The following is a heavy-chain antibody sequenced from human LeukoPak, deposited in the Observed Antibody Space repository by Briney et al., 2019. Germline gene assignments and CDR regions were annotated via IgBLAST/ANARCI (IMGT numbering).Heavy chain of an antibody. Sequence: PGGSLRLSCAASGFTFSSYSMNWVRQAPGKGLEWVSSISSSSSYIYYADSVKGRFTISRDNAKNSLYLQMNSLRAEATAVYYCARAVVVTAIGAAGYYYGMDVWGQGTTVTVSS. CDR1: GFTFSSYS. D-gene: IGHD2-21*02. V-gene: IGHV3-21*01. CDR3: ARAVVVTAIGAAGYYYGMDV. CDR2: ISSSSSYI. J-gene: IGHJ6*02.